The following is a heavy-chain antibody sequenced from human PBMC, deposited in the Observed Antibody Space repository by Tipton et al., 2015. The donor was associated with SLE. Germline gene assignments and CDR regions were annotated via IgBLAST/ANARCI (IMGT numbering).Heavy chain of an antibody. CDR2: MNPNSGNT. CDR1: GYTFTSYH. J-gene: IGHJ4*02. Sequence: QLVQSGAEVKKPGASVKVSCKASGYTFTSYHITWVRQASGQGLEWMGWMNPNSGNTGYAQNIQDRLTMTMNTSMSTAYMELSCLSSDDAAVYYCASVELRSWAFDYWGQGNLVTVSS. D-gene: IGHD1-26*01. V-gene: IGHV1-8*01. CDR3: ASVELRSWAFDY.